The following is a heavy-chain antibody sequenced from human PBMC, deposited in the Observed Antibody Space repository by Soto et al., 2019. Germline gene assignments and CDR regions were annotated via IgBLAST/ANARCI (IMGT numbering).Heavy chain of an antibody. V-gene: IGHV4-39*01. CDR1: GGSISSSSYY. D-gene: IGHD2-15*01. CDR2: IYYSGST. J-gene: IGHJ4*02. CDR3: ATTYCSGGSCRFDY. Sequence: QLQLQESGPGLVKPSETLSLTCTVSGGSISSSSYYWGWIRQPPGKGLEWIGSIYYSGSTYYNPSLKSRVTISVDTSKNQFSLKLSSVTAADTAVYYCATTYCSGGSCRFDYWGQGTLGTVSS.